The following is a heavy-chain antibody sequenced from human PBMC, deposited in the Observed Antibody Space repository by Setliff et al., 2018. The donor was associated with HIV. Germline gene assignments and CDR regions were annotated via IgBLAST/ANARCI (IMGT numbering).Heavy chain of an antibody. CDR1: GYSFTDYY. Sequence: ASVKVSCKASGYSFTDYYIHWVRQAPGQGLEWMGWINPKSDGTNYAQKFQGWITMTRDTSISTAYMELSRLRSDDTAVYYCARERSSTLRWFDPWGQGTLVTVSS. D-gene: IGHD6-13*01. CDR3: ARERSSTLRWFDP. CDR2: INPKSDGT. J-gene: IGHJ5*02. V-gene: IGHV1-2*04.